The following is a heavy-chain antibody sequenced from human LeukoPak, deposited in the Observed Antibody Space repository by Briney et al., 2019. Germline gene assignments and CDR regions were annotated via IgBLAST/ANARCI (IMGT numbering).Heavy chain of an antibody. D-gene: IGHD1-1*01. Sequence: GRSLRLSCAASGFMFRSYGMHWVRQAPGKGLEWVALIAYDGSNKYADSVKGRFTISRDNSKNTLYLQMNSLRGEDTAVYYCGKEDEIPTTVDFWGQGTLVTVSS. V-gene: IGHV3-30*18. CDR2: IAYDGSN. CDR1: GFMFRSYG. J-gene: IGHJ4*02. CDR3: GKEDEIPTTVDF.